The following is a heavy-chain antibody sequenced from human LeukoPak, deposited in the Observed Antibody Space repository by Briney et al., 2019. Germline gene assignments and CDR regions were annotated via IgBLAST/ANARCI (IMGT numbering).Heavy chain of an antibody. CDR3: ARMVTALDY. Sequence: GGSLRLSCAPSAFTFSSYSMNWVRQAPGKGLEWVSSISSSSSYIYYADSVKGRFTISRDNAKNSLYLQMNSLRAEDTAVYYCARMVTALDYWGQGTLVTVSS. D-gene: IGHD2-21*02. CDR1: AFTFSSYS. CDR2: ISSSSSYI. V-gene: IGHV3-21*01. J-gene: IGHJ4*02.